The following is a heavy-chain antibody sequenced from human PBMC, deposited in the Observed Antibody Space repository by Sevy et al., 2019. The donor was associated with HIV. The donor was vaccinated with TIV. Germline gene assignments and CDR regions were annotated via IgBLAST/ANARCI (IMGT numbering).Heavy chain of an antibody. CDR1: GGSISSGGYY. Sequence: SETLSLTCTVSGGSISSGGYYWSWIRQHPGKGLEWIGYIYYSGSTYYNPSLKSRVTISVNTSKNPFSLKLSSVTAADTAVYYCAGYCSIRYGGGNWFDPWGQGTLVTVSS. CDR3: AGYCSIRYGGGNWFDP. V-gene: IGHV4-31*03. CDR2: IYYSGST. D-gene: IGHD2-2*02. J-gene: IGHJ5*02.